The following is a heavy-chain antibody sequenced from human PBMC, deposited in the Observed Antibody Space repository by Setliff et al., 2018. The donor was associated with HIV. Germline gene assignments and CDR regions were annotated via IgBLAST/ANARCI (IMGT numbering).Heavy chain of an antibody. CDR3: ATLDPSGGNFLAY. J-gene: IGHJ4*02. CDR2: IHASGKA. Sequence: SETLSLTCTVSGGSISNSNYFWGWVRQPPGKGLEWIGYIHASGKANYNPSLKSRVTISLDTSKMQFSLRLTSVTAADTAVYYCATLDPSGGNFLAYWGQGTLVTVSS. CDR1: GGSISNSNYF. V-gene: IGHV4-61*05. D-gene: IGHD2-21*02.